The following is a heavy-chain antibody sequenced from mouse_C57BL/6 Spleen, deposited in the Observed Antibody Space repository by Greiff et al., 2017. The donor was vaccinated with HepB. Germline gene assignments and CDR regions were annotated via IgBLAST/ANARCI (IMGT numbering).Heavy chain of an antibody. Sequence: EVKLMESGPGLVKPSQSLSLTCSVTGYSITSGYYWNWNRQFPGNKLEWMGYISYDGSNNYNPSLKNRISITRDTSKNQFFLKLNSVTTEDTATYYCAYSSGSRFAYWGQGTLVTVSA. J-gene: IGHJ3*01. V-gene: IGHV3-6*01. D-gene: IGHD3-2*02. CDR1: GYSITSGYY. CDR2: ISYDGSN. CDR3: AYSSGSRFAY.